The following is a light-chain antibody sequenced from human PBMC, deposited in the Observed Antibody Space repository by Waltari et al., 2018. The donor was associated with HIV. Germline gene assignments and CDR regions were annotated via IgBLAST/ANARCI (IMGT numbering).Light chain of an antibody. Sequence: QSVLTQPPSVSGAPGQRVTISCTGSTSNIGADYDVHWYQQIPGTAPKLLISGNNKRPAGVPDRFSASNSCTSASLTSTGLQAEDEADYFCQSYDITLSASVVFGGGTKLTVL. V-gene: IGLV1-40*01. CDR1: TSNIGADYD. CDR3: QSYDITLSASVV. CDR2: GNN. J-gene: IGLJ2*01.